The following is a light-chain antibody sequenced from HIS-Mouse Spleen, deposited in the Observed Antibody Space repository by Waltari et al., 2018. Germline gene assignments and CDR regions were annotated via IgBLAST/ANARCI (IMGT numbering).Light chain of an antibody. J-gene: IGLJ2*01. CDR1: ALPKKY. Sequence: SYELTQPPSVSVSPGQRARITCPGAALPKKYAYWYQQKSRQAPVLVIYEDSKRPSGIPERFSGSSSGTMATLTISGAQVEDEADYYCYSTDSSGNHRVFGGGTKLTVL. CDR2: EDS. CDR3: YSTDSSGNHRV. V-gene: IGLV3-10*01.